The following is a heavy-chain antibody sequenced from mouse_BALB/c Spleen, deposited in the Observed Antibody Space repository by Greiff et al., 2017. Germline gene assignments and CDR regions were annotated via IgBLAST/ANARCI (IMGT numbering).Heavy chain of an antibody. CDR2: ISSGGSYT. Sequence: EVMLVESGGDLVKPGGSLKLSCAASGFTFSSYGMSWVRQTPDKRLEWVATISSGGSYTYYPDSVKGRFTISRDNAKNTLYLQMSSLKSEDTAMYYCARGGYGNFTWFAYWGQGTLVTVSA. CDR1: GFTFSSYG. J-gene: IGHJ3*01. V-gene: IGHV5-6*01. D-gene: IGHD2-10*02. CDR3: ARGGYGNFTWFAY.